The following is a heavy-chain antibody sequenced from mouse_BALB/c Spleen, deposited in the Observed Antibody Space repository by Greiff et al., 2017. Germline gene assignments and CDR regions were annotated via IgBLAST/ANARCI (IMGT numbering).Heavy chain of an antibody. CDR1: GFTFSSFG. V-gene: IGHV5-17*02. CDR2: ISSGSSTI. CDR3: ARSLTTVVAVYWYFDV. Sequence: EVQVVESGGGLVQPGGSRKLSCAASGFTFSSFGMHWVRQAPEKGLEWVAYISSGSSTIYYADTVKGRFTISRDNPKNTLFLQMTSLRSEDTAMYYCARSLTTVVAVYWYFDVWGAGTTVTVSS. J-gene: IGHJ1*01. D-gene: IGHD1-1*01.